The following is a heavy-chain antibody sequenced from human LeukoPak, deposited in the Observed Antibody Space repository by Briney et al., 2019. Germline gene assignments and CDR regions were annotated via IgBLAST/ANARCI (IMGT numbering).Heavy chain of an antibody. J-gene: IGHJ4*02. CDR2: INSGGSDS. V-gene: IGHV3-74*01. D-gene: IGHD1-14*01. CDR1: GFTFSSYW. CDR3: ARSHSTGCFDY. Sequence: PGGSLRLSCAASGFTFSSYWIHWVRQAPGKGLVWVSRINSGGSDSIYADSVKGRFTISRDNAQNTVYLQMNSLRAEDTAIYYCARSHSTGCFDYWGQGTLVTVSS.